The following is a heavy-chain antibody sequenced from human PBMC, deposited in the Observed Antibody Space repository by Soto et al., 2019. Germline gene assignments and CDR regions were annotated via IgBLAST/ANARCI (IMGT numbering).Heavy chain of an antibody. Sequence: GGSLRLSCVASGFTFSRYLMRWVRQAPGKGLEWVASINHDGGGNYYANSVKGRFTISKDNAQNSLFLQMNSLTAEDTGVYYCMAGGSSSGFAQWGQGTLVTVSS. CDR2: INHDGGGN. J-gene: IGHJ4*02. CDR1: GFTFSRYL. V-gene: IGHV3-7*01. CDR3: MAGGSSSGFAQ. D-gene: IGHD6-6*01.